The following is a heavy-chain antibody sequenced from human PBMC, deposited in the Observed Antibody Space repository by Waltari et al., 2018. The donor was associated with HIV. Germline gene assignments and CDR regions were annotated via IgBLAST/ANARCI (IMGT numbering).Heavy chain of an antibody. CDR1: GFTFSSYT. J-gene: IGHJ3*02. V-gene: IGHV3-48*01. CDR3: ARGYCSGGSCYSIGAFDI. D-gene: IGHD2-15*01. Sequence: EVQLVESGGGLVQPGGSLRLSCAASGFTFSSYTMNWVRQTPGKGLEWVSYIRSSSTIYYADSVKGRFTISRDNAKNSLYLQMNSLRAEDTAVYYCARGYCSGGSCYSIGAFDIWGQGTMVTVSS. CDR2: IRSSSTI.